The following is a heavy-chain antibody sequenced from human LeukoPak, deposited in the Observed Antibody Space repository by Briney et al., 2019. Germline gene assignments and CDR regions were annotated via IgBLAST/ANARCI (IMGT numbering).Heavy chain of an antibody. D-gene: IGHD2-15*01. CDR1: GGSISSSNW. V-gene: IGHV4-4*02. CDR3: ARIRYCSGGSCERHFDY. CDR2: IYHSGST. J-gene: IGHJ4*02. Sequence: SGTLSLTCAVSGGSISSSNWWSWVRQPPGKGLEWIGEIYHSGSTNYNPSLKSRVTISVDKSKNQFSLKLSSVTAADTAVYYCARIRYCSGGSCERHFDYWGQGTPVTVSS.